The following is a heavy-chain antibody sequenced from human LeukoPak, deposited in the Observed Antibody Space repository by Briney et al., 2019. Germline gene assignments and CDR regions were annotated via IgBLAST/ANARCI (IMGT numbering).Heavy chain of an antibody. Sequence: SETLSLTCTVSGGSISSYSWSWIRQPPGKGLEWIGYIYHSGSTYYNPSLKSRVTISVDRSKNQFSLKLSSVTAADTAVYYCARAHPSGSYSYNWFDPWGQGTLVTVSS. CDR2: IYHSGST. CDR1: GGSISSYS. V-gene: IGHV4-30-2*01. CDR3: ARAHPSGSYSYNWFDP. J-gene: IGHJ5*02. D-gene: IGHD1-26*01.